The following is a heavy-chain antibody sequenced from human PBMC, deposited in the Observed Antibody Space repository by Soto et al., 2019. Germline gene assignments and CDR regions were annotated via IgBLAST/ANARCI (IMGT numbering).Heavy chain of an antibody. J-gene: IGHJ4*02. Sequence: GWSLRLSCAASGFTFSDYTMNWVRQAPGKGLEWVSSISSRSSYIYYADSLKGRITISRDNAKYSRFLQMNSLRAEDTAVYYCARSAKSYNILTGWGQVTQVTFSS. V-gene: IGHV3-21*01. CDR3: ARSAKSYNILTG. CDR1: GFTFSDYT. CDR2: ISSRSSYI. D-gene: IGHD3-9*01.